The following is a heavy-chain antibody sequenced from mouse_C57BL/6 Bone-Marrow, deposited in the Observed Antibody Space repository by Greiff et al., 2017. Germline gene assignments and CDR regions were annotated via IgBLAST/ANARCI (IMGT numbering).Heavy chain of an antibody. CDR2: IYPRSGNT. D-gene: IGHD3-2*02. V-gene: IGHV1-81*01. CDR1: GYTFTSYG. Sequence: VQGVESGAELARPGASVKLSCKASGYTFTSYGISWVKQRTGQGLEWIGDIYPRSGNTDYNEKFKGKATLTADKSSSTAYMELRSLTSEDSAVYFCARRAQATYAMDYWGQGTSVTVSS. CDR3: ARRAQATYAMDY. J-gene: IGHJ4*01.